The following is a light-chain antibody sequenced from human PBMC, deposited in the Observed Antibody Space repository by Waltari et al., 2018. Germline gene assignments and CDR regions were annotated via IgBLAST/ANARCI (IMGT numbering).Light chain of an antibody. V-gene: IGLV3-10*01. Sequence: SSELTQPPSVSVSPGQTARITCPGDTLPKKYFYWSHQKSGRAPVLVIYEDNKRPSGMSERFSGSSSGTMAALTISGAQVEDEGDYYCYSTLGSDNHGAVFGGGTTLTVL. J-gene: IGLJ3*02. CDR3: YSTLGSDNHGAV. CDR1: TLPKKY. CDR2: EDN.